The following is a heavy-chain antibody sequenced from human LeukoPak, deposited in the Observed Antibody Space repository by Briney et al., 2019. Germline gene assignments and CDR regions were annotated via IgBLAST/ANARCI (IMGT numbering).Heavy chain of an antibody. CDR1: GFTFSTYA. D-gene: IGHD5-12*01. Sequence: PGGSLRLSCAASGFTFSTYAMSWVRQAPGKGLEWVSAISGNGGSTYYADSVKGRFSISRDNSKNTLYLQMTSLRADDPAVYYLAKSIRNGYALYYFDSWGQGTLVTVSS. V-gene: IGHV3-23*01. CDR3: AKSIRNGYALYYFDS. J-gene: IGHJ4*02. CDR2: ISGNGGST.